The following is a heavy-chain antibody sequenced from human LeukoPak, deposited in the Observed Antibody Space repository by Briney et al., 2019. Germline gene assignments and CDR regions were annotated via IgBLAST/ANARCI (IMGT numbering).Heavy chain of an antibody. CDR2: ISAYNGNT. CDR1: GYTFTSYG. D-gene: IGHD5-12*01. CDR3: ARGYSGYDHSAFDY. V-gene: IGHV1-18*01. Sequence: ASVKVSCKASGYTFTSYGISWVRQAPGQGLEWMGWISAYNGNTNYAQKLQGRVTMTTDTSTSTAYMELRSLRSDDTSVYYCARGYSGYDHSAFDYWGQGTLVTVSS. J-gene: IGHJ4*02.